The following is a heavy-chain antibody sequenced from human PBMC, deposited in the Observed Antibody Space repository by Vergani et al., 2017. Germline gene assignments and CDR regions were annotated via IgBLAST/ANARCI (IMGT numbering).Heavy chain of an antibody. J-gene: IGHJ4*02. Sequence: QVQLVESGGGVVQPGRSLRLSCAASGFTFSSYAMHWVRQAPGKGLEWVAVISYDGRNKYYADSVKGRFTISRDNSKNTLYRQVNSLRAEDTAVYYCARGASGDYVSSFDYWGQGTLVTVSS. CDR2: ISYDGRNK. CDR1: GFTFSSYA. D-gene: IGHD4-17*01. CDR3: ARGASGDYVSSFDY. V-gene: IGHV3-30-3*01.